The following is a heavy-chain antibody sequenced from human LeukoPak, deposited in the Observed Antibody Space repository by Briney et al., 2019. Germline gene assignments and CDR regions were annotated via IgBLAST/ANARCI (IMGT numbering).Heavy chain of an antibody. Sequence: SETLSLTCSVSGGSISSYYWSWIRQPPGKGLEWIGYIYYTGSTNYNPSLESRATISIDTSKKQLSLKLRSVTAADTAVYYCARVSRIQLWSYWGQGTLVTVSS. J-gene: IGHJ4*02. D-gene: IGHD5-18*01. CDR2: IYYTGST. CDR3: ARVSRIQLWSY. V-gene: IGHV4-59*01. CDR1: GGSISSYY.